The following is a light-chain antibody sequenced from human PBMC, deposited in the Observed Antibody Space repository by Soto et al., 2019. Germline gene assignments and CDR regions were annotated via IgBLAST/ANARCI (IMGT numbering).Light chain of an antibody. Sequence: QSVLTQPPSVSGAPGQRVTISCTGSSSNIGAGYDVHWYQQLPGTAPKLLIYGNTNRPSGVPDRFSGSKSGTSASLAITGLRREDEAHYYCQSFDTRLSVYVFATGTKLTVL. V-gene: IGLV1-40*01. CDR1: SSNIGAGYD. J-gene: IGLJ1*01. CDR2: GNT. CDR3: QSFDTRLSVYV.